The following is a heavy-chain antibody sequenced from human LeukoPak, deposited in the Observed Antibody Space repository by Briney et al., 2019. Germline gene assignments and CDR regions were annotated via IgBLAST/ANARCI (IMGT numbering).Heavy chain of an antibody. V-gene: IGHV1-69*04. CDR2: IIPILGIA. CDR1: GGTFSSYA. Sequence: SVKVSCKAAGGTFSSYAISWVRQAPGQGLEGMGRIIPILGIANYAQKFQGRVTITADKSTSTAYMELSSLRSEDTAVYYCASGITGTTDAFDIWGQGTMVTVSS. CDR3: ASGITGTTDAFDI. J-gene: IGHJ3*02. D-gene: IGHD1-7*01.